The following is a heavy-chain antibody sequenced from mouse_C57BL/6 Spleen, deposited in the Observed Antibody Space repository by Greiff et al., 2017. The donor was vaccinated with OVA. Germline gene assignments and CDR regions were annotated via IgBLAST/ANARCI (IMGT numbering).Heavy chain of an antibody. CDR1: GYAFTNYL. CDR2: INPGSGGT. J-gene: IGHJ2*01. CDR3: ARRRLRPGDYCDY. D-gene: IGHD2-4*01. Sequence: QVQLQQSGAELVRPGTSVKVSCKASGYAFTNYLIEWVKQRPGQGLEWIGVINPGSGGTNYNEKFKGKATLTADKSSSTAYMQLSSLTSEDSAVYFCARRRLRPGDYCDYWGQGTTLTVSS. V-gene: IGHV1-54*01.